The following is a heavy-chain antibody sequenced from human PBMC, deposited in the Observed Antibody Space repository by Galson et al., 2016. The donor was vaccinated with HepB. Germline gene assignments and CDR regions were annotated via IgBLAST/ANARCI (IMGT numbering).Heavy chain of an antibody. J-gene: IGHJ5*02. CDR1: GFTFSNYW. CDR3: ARGDCSSSTCYVIWFDP. V-gene: IGHV3-7*01. CDR2: IKNDGSQK. Sequence: LRLSCAASGFTFSNYWMSWVRQAPGKGLEWVANIKNDGSQKYYVDSVKGRFTISRDNGKNSLYLQMGSLRAEDTAVYYCARGDCSSSTCYVIWFDPWGQGTLVAVSS. D-gene: IGHD2-2*01.